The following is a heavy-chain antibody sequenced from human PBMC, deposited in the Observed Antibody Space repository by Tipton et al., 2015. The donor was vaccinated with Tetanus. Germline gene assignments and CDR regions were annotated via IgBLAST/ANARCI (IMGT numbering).Heavy chain of an antibody. CDR2: ISSSSGTI. CDR1: GFTFSSYS. J-gene: IGHJ6*02. D-gene: IGHD2-15*01. Sequence: SLRLSCAASGFTFSSYSMNWVRQAPGKGLEWVSYISSSSGTIYYADSVKGRFTISRDNAKNSLYLQMNSLRAEDTAVYYCASGYCSGGSCYSTYYYGMDVWAQGTTVTVSS. V-gene: IGHV3-48*04. CDR3: ASGYCSGGSCYSTYYYGMDV.